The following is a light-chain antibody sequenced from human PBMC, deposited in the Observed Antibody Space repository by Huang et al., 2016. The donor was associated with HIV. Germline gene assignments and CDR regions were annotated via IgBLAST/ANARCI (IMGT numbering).Light chain of an antibody. CDR3: QQYNKWPPEYT. Sequence: VMMSQSPATLAASPGERVTLSCGASQSLNTNLAWYQQKPGQPPRLLIYAASTRATGVPASVAGSGSGTEFTLTIDSLQSDDFAVYYCQQYNKWPPEYTFGQGTRLEIK. J-gene: IGKJ2*01. V-gene: IGKV3-15*01. CDR2: AAS. CDR1: QSLNTN.